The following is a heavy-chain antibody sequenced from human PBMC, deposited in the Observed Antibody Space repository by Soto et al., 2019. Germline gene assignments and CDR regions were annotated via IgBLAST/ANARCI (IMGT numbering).Heavy chain of an antibody. Sequence: QVQLQESGPGLVKPSETLSLTCTVSGGSISSYYWSWIRQPPGKGLEWIGYIYYSGSTNYNPSLKRRVTISVDTSKNQFSLKLSSVTAADTAVYYCARVWGYYFAYWGQGTLVTVSS. CDR2: IYYSGST. D-gene: IGHD3-10*01. V-gene: IGHV4-59*01. CDR3: ARVWGYYFAY. J-gene: IGHJ4*02. CDR1: GGSISSYY.